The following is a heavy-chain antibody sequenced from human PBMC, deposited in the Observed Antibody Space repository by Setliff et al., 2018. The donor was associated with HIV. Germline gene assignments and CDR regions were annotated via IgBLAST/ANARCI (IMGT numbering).Heavy chain of an antibody. V-gene: IGHV3-33*01. CDR1: GFSFSSYG. Sequence: PGGSLRLSCAASGFSFSSYGMHWVRQAPGKGLEWVANIKVDGSQKYYLDSVKGRFTISRDNSKNTLYLQMNSLRVEDTAIYYCARAWAMQQLVPAYWGQGTLVTVSS. CDR3: ARAWAMQQLVPAY. D-gene: IGHD6-6*01. CDR2: IKVDGSQK. J-gene: IGHJ4*02.